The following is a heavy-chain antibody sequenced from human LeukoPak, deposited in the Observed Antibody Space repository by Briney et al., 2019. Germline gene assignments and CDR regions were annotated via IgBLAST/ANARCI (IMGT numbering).Heavy chain of an antibody. D-gene: IGHD4-17*01. CDR1: GGSISSGTYY. J-gene: IGHJ3*01. CDR2: IFYTGTT. V-gene: IGHV4-31*03. CDR3: ARTTVTSLGAFDF. Sequence: TSETLSLTCTVSGGSISSGTYYWGWIRQLPGKGLECIGYIFYTGTTYYNPSLKSRVTVSIDTSTNQFSLKLSSVTTADTAVYYCARTTVTSLGAFDFWGQGTMITVSS.